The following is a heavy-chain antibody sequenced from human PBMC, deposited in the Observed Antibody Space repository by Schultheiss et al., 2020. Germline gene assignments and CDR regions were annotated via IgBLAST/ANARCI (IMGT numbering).Heavy chain of an antibody. CDR1: GFTFSNAW. CDR2: IKSKTDGGTT. V-gene: IGHV3-15*01. Sequence: GESLKISCAASGFTFSNAWMSWVRQAPGKGLEWVGRIKSKTDGGTTDYAAPVKGRFTISRDDSKNTLYLQMNSLRAEDTAVYYCARDSWRATTYMDVWGKGTTVTVSS. J-gene: IGHJ6*03. D-gene: IGHD2/OR15-2a*01. CDR3: ARDSWRATTYMDV.